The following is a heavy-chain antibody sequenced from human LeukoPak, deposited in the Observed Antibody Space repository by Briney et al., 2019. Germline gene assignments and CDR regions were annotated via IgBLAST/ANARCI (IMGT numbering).Heavy chain of an antibody. V-gene: IGHV1-2*02. CDR2: INPNSGGT. Sequence: ASVKVSCKASGYTFTSYDINWVRQATGQGLEWMGWINPNSGGTNYAQKFQGRVTMTRDTSISTAYMELSRLRSDDTAVYYCARGVLPGIAAAPYEFDPWGQGTLVTVSS. J-gene: IGHJ5*02. CDR3: ARGVLPGIAAAPYEFDP. D-gene: IGHD6-13*01. CDR1: GYTFTSYD.